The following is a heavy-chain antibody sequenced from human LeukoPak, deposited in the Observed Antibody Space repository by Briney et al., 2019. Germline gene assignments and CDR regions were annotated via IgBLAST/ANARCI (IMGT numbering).Heavy chain of an antibody. V-gene: IGHV3-23*01. CDR3: AKDAIMYSSGWYGGDY. CDR1: GFTFSSYA. Sequence: GGSLRLSCAASGFTFSSYAMSWVRQAPGKGLEWVSAISGSGGSTYYADSVKGRFTISRDNSKNTLYLQMNSLRAEDTAVYCCAKDAIMYSSGWYGGDYWGQGTLVTVSS. J-gene: IGHJ4*02. CDR2: ISGSGGST. D-gene: IGHD6-19*01.